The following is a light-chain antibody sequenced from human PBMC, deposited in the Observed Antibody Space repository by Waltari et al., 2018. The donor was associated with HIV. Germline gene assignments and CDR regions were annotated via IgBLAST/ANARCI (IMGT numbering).Light chain of an antibody. CDR3: QQYDDWPPLYT. Sequence: EIVLTQSPATLSVSPGERATLSCRASQSISSNLAWYQQKPGLAPRLLIYAASTRATGVPARFSGGGSGTEFTLTISSLRSEDFAVYYCQQYDDWPPLYTFGQGTKLEIK. CDR1: QSISSN. V-gene: IGKV3-15*01. CDR2: AAS. J-gene: IGKJ2*01.